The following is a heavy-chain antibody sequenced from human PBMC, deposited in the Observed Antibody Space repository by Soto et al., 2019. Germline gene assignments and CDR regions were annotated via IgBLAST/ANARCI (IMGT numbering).Heavy chain of an antibody. CDR1: GFTFSNAW. CDR2: IKSKTDGGTT. V-gene: IGHV3-15*01. CDR3: TTVMGYYDYIWGSYRRDY. Sequence: PGGSLRLSCAASGFTFSNAWMSWVRQAPGKGLKWVGRIKSKTDGGTTDYAAPVKGRFTISRDDSKNTLYLQMNSLKTEDTAVYYCTTVMGYYDYIWGSYRRDYRGQAILVTAPQ. D-gene: IGHD3-16*02. J-gene: IGHJ4*02.